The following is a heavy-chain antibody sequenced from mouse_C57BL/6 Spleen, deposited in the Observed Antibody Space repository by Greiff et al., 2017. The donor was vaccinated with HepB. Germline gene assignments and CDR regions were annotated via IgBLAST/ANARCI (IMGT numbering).Heavy chain of an antibody. Sequence: VQLQQSGAELVKPGASVKLSCKASGYTFTSYWMHWVKQRPGQGLEWIGMIHPNSGSTNYNEKFKSKATLTVDKSSSTAYMQLSSLTSEDAAVYYFARSEAYYSNFYFDYWGQSTTLTVSS. J-gene: IGHJ2*01. CDR3: ARSEAYYSNFYFDY. V-gene: IGHV1-64*01. CDR2: IHPNSGST. D-gene: IGHD2-5*01. CDR1: GYTFTSYW.